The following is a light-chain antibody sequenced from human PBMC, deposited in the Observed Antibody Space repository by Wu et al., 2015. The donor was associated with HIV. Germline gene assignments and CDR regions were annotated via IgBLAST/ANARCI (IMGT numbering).Light chain of an antibody. V-gene: IGKV1-27*01. CDR2: AAS. CDR1: QGIGNS. CDR3: QNYNSAPRT. Sequence: DIQMTQSPSSLSASVGDRVTITCRASQGIGNSLAWYQQEPGKVPNLLIYAASTLQSGVPSRFRGSGSGTDFTLSISTLQPEDVATYYCQNYNSAPRTFGQGTKVEIK. J-gene: IGKJ1*01.